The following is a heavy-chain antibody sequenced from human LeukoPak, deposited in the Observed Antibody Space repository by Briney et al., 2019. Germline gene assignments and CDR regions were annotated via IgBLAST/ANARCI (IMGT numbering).Heavy chain of an antibody. V-gene: IGHV4-59*01. J-gene: IGHJ4*02. CDR1: GGSISSYY. D-gene: IGHD5-18*01. CDR3: ARDQASYGFDY. Sequence: SETLSLTCTVSGGSISSYYWSWIRQPPGKGLEWIGYIYYSGSTNYNPSLKSRVTISVDTSKNQFSLKLSSVTAADTAVYYCARDQASYGFDYWGQGTLVTVSS. CDR2: IYYSGST.